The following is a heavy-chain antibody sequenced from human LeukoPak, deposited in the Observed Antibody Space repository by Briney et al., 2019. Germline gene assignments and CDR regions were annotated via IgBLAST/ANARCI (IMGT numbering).Heavy chain of an antibody. D-gene: IGHD6-13*01. CDR2: ISGSGGST. CDR3: AREVEAAGTGRWFDP. V-gene: IGHV3-23*01. CDR1: GFTFSSYA. J-gene: IGHJ5*02. Sequence: GGSLRLSCAASGFTFSSYAMSWVRQAPGKGLEWVSAISGSGGSTYYADSVKGRFTISRDNSKNTLYLQMNSLRAEDTAVYYCAREVEAAGTGRWFDPWGQGTLVTVSS.